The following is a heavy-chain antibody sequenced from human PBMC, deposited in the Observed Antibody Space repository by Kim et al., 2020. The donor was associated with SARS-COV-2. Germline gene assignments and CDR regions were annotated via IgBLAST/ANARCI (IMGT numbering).Heavy chain of an antibody. CDR1: GYIFSSYG. D-gene: IGHD3-10*01. CDR2: LTDSGGTT. Sequence: GGSLRLSCAASGYIFSSYGMSWVRQAPGKGLDWVAALTDSGGTTHYADSVKGRFTIPRDNPNNILYLQMSSLRVEDTAVYYCAKHWGSGTYYNFLDYWGQGTLVTVSS. V-gene: IGHV3-23*01. CDR3: AKHWGSGTYYNFLDY. J-gene: IGHJ4*02.